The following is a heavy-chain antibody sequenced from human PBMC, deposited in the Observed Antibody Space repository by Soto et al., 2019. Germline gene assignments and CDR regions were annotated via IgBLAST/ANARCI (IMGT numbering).Heavy chain of an antibody. J-gene: IGHJ5*02. CDR1: GFTFSSYA. Sequence: QVQLVESGGGVVQPGRSLRLSCAASGFTFSSYAIHWVRQAPGKGLEWVAVISYDGSNKYYADSVQGRFTVSRDNSKNTVYLQMNSLRVEDTAVYYCARDLEAWFDPWGQGTLVTVSS. V-gene: IGHV3-30-3*01. CDR2: ISYDGSNK. CDR3: ARDLEAWFDP.